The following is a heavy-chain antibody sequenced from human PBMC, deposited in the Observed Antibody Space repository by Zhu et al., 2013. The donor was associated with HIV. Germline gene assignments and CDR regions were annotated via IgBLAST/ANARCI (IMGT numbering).Heavy chain of an antibody. Sequence: QVQLVQSGAEVKKPGASVKVSCKASGYTFTDDYIHWVRQAPGQGLEWMGWIKPDTGGTSHAQKFQDRVTMTRDTSVNTAYLHLTRLRFDDTAVYYCAREPRGLGGGYYYAMDVWGPRGPRSASP. CDR2: IKPDTGGT. CDR3: AREPRGLGGGYYYAMDV. CDR1: GYTFTDDY. V-gene: IGHV1-2*02. D-gene: IGHD3-10*01. J-gene: IGHJ6*02.